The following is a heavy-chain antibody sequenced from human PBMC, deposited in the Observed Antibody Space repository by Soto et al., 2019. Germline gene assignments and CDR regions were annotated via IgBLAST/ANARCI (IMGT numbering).Heavy chain of an antibody. J-gene: IGHJ4*02. Sequence: SETLSLTCTVSGDSISPYYWSWIRQPPGKGLEWIGYIFYSGSTSYNPSLKSRVTISVDTSKNQFSLKLYSVTAADTAVYYCARDKITGIFDYWGQGTLVTVSS. CDR2: IFYSGST. V-gene: IGHV4-59*12. D-gene: IGHD2-8*02. CDR3: ARDKITGIFDY. CDR1: GDSISPYY.